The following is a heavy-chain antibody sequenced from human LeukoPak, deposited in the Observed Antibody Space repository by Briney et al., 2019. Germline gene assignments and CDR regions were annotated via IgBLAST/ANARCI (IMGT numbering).Heavy chain of an antibody. CDR2: ISGSGGST. J-gene: IGHJ4*02. V-gene: IGHV3-23*01. Sequence: GGSLRLSCAASGFTFSSYAMSWVRQAPGKGLEWVSAISGSGGSTYYADSVKGRFTISRENAKNSLYLQMNSLRAEDTAVYYCARVPNDSSGWQFDYWGQGTLVTVSS. D-gene: IGHD6-19*01. CDR1: GFTFSSYA. CDR3: ARVPNDSSGWQFDY.